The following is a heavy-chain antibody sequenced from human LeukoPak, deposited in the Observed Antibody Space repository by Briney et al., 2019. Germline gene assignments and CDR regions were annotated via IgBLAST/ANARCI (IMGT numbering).Heavy chain of an antibody. CDR2: INAGNGNT. V-gene: IGHV1-3*01. Sequence: ASVKVSCKASGYTFTSYAMRWVRQAPGQRLEWMGWINAGNGNTKYSQKFQGGVTITRDTSASTAYMELSSLRSEDTAVYYCARASYCSSTSCYALYFDYWGQGTVVTVSS. D-gene: IGHD2-2*01. CDR3: ARASYCSSTSCYALYFDY. CDR1: GYTFTSYA. J-gene: IGHJ4*02.